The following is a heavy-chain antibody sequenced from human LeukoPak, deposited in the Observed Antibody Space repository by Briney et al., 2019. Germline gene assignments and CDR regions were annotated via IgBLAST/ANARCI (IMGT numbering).Heavy chain of an antibody. CDR2: IKEDGSEK. D-gene: IGHD3-10*02. CDR1: GFTFVSYW. Sequence: GGSLRLSCAASGFTFVSYWMSWVRQAPGKGLEWVATIKEDGSEKYYVDSVKGRFTISRDNAKNSLYLQMNSLRAEDTAVYYCAELGITMIGGVWGKGTTVTISS. CDR3: AELGITMIGGV. J-gene: IGHJ6*04. V-gene: IGHV3-7*01.